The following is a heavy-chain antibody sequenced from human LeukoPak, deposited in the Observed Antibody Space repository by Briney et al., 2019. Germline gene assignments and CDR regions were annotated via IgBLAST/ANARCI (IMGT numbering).Heavy chain of an antibody. CDR2: ISGDGGST. J-gene: IGHJ4*02. V-gene: IGHV3-43*02. CDR3: AKDMARARDFWSGYYSGGIDY. Sequence: GGSLRLSCADSGFTFDDYAMHWVRQAPGKGLEWVSLISGDGGSTYYAHSVKGRFTISRDNSKNSLYLQMNSLRTEDTALYYCAKDMARARDFWSGYYSGGIDYWGQGTLVTVSS. CDR1: GFTFDDYA. D-gene: IGHD3-3*01.